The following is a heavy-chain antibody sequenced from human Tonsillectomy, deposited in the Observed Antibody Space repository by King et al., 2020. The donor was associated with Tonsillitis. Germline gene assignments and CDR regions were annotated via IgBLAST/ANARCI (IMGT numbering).Heavy chain of an antibody. J-gene: IGHJ4*02. CDR1: GFTFISYG. Sequence: VQLVESGGGVVQPGRSLRLSCAASGFTFISYGMHWVRQAPGKGLEWVALISNDVGHKYYADSVKGRFTISGDISKNTLYLHMNSLRADDTAVYYCAREGGFPDGDYDIGAFDYWGQGTLVTVSS. CDR3: AREGGFPDGDYDIGAFDY. V-gene: IGHV3-33*05. CDR2: ISNDVGHK. D-gene: IGHD4-17*01.